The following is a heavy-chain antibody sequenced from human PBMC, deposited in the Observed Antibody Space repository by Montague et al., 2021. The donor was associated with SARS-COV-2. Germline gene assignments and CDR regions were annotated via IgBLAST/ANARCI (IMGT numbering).Heavy chain of an antibody. CDR3: ARVPDSGAYWSGGY. J-gene: IGHJ4*02. V-gene: IGHV4-39*07. D-gene: IGHD1-26*01. CDR2: FYHSGSA. CDR1: GGSISSTSYY. Sequence: SETLSLTCTVSGGSISSTSYYWGWVRQPQGKGLECIGSFYHSGSAYFNPSLKGRVTISINTSKNQFSLTVNSGTAAATAVYYCARVPDSGAYWSGGYWGQGTLVTVSS.